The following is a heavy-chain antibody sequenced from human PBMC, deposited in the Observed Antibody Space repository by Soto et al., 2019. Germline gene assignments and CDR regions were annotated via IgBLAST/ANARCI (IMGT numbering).Heavy chain of an antibody. J-gene: IGHJ6*01. D-gene: IGHD6-19*01. CDR3: ARGPVGEQWLVQAYYGMDV. CDR2: IYHSGST. Sequence: SETLSLTCAVSGGSISSSNWWSWVRQPPGKGLEWIGEIYHSGSTNYNPSLKSRVTISVDKSKNQFSLKLSSVTAADTAVYYCARGPVGEQWLVQAYYGMDVWGQGTTVTVS. V-gene: IGHV4-4*02. CDR1: GGSISSSNW.